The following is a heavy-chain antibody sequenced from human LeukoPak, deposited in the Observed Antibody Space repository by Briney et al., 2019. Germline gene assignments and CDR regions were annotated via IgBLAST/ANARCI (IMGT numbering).Heavy chain of an antibody. Sequence: TGGSLRLSCAASGFTFSSYGMHWVRQAPGKGLEWVGRIKSKTDGGTTDYAAPVKGRFTISRDDSKNTLYLQMNSLKTEDTAVYYCTTDPTAGTYYYDSSGYYPLDYWGQGTLVTVSS. CDR3: TTDPTAGTYYYDSSGYYPLDY. CDR1: GFTFSSYG. V-gene: IGHV3-15*01. D-gene: IGHD3-22*01. J-gene: IGHJ4*02. CDR2: IKSKTDGGTT.